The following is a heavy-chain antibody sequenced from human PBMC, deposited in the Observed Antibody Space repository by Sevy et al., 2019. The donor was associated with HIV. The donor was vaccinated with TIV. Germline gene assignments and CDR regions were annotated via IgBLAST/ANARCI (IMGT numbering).Heavy chain of an antibody. D-gene: IGHD3-22*01. Sequence: ASVKVSCTVSGYTLTKLSMQWVRQAPGKGPEWLGTFDPEDGDPEDGETVYAQKFQDRVIMTDDISTDTAYMELSSLTSEDTAVYYCATTKDYYDSSCYPFDDWGQGTLVTVSS. CDR3: ATTKDYYDSSCYPFDD. CDR2: FDPEDGDPEDGET. J-gene: IGHJ4*02. CDR1: GYTLTKLS. V-gene: IGHV1-24*01.